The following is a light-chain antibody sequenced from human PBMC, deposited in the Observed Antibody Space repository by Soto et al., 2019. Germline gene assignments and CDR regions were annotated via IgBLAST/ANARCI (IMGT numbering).Light chain of an antibody. CDR2: DAS. Sequence: EIVLTQSPVTLSLSPGERATLSCRPSQSVSSYLAWYQQKPGQAPRLLIYDASKRATGIPARFSGSGSGTDFTLTISSLEPEDFAVYYCQQRSKWPSTFGGGTKVEIK. J-gene: IGKJ4*01. V-gene: IGKV3-11*01. CDR3: QQRSKWPST. CDR1: QSVSSY.